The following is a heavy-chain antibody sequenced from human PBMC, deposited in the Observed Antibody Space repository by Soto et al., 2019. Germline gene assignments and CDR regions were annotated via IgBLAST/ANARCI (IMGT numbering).Heavy chain of an antibody. Sequence: GGSLRLSCAASGFTFSSYGMHWVRQAPGKGLEWVAVISYDGSNKYYADSVKGRFTISRDNSKNTLYLQMNSLRAEDTAVYYCAQDSDYDRTFDSWGQGTLVTVSS. CDR3: AQDSDYDRTFDS. V-gene: IGHV3-30*18. CDR2: ISYDGSNK. D-gene: IGHD3-22*01. CDR1: GFTFSSYG. J-gene: IGHJ4*02.